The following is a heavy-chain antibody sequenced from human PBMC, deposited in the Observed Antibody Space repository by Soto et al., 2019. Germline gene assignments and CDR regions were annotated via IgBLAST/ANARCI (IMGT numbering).Heavy chain of an antibody. Sequence: SETLSLTCTVSGVSISSSSYYWGWIRQPPRKGLEWIGSIYYSGSTYYNPSLKSRVTISVDTSKNQFSMKLSSVTAAVTDVYYCARRYGSAIDYWGQGTLVTVSS. D-gene: IGHD1-26*01. CDR1: GVSISSSSYY. CDR3: ARRYGSAIDY. J-gene: IGHJ4*02. CDR2: IYYSGST. V-gene: IGHV4-39*01.